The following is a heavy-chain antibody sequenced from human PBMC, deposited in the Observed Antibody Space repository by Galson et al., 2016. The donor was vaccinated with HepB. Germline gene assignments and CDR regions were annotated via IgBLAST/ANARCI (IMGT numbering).Heavy chain of an antibody. V-gene: IGHV1-2*02. CDR3: ARGPIGSYAMDV. CDR1: GYTFTGYY. Sequence: VKVSCKASGYTFTGYYMHLVRQAPGQGLEWMGWIDPNSGGTRDAEKFQGRVTMTRDTSISTAYMDMGRLRSDDTAVYYCARGPIGSYAMDVWGQGTTVTVSS. CDR2: IDPNSGGT. J-gene: IGHJ6*02.